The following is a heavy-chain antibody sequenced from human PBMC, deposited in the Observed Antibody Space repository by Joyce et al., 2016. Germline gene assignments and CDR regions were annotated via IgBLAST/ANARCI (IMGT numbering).Heavy chain of an antibody. D-gene: IGHD3-10*01. V-gene: IGHV3-7*01. CDR2: IKQDGREK. CDR1: GFTFSSYW. CDR3: ATVRDYYGSGSQPLDY. J-gene: IGHJ4*02. Sequence: EVQLVESGGGLVQPGGSLRLSCAASGFTFSSYWMSWVRQDQGKGVEWVANIKQDGREKYYVDSVKGRFTIARDNAKNSLYLQMNGLRAEDTAVYYCATVRDYYGSGSQPLDYWGQGTLVTVSS.